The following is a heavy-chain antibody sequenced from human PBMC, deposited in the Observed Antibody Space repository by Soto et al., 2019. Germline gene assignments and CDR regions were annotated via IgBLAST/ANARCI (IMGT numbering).Heavy chain of an antibody. Sequence: VQLVESGGGLIQPGGSLRLSCAASGFTVSNNHMTWVRQAAGKGLELVSFVHGGGSTSYADSVKGRFTNSRDNSKNTLYLQMVSLRAEDTAIYYCAGRLTTAASLDYWGRGTLVTVSS. CDR2: VHGGGST. J-gene: IGHJ4*02. CDR3: AGRLTTAASLDY. CDR1: GFTVSNNH. V-gene: IGHV3-53*01. D-gene: IGHD3-16*01.